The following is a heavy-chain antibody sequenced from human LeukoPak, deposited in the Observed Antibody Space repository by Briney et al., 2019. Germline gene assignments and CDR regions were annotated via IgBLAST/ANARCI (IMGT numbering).Heavy chain of an antibody. CDR1: GGSISSGSYY. J-gene: IGHJ4*02. CDR2: IYYSGST. V-gene: IGHV4-39*07. D-gene: IGHD3-9*01. Sequence: PSETLSLTCTVSGGSISSGSYYWGWIRQPPGKGLEWIGNIYYSGSTYYNPSLKSRVSISVDTSKNQFSLKLTSVTAADTAVYYCARWEAPRYFDWLLYQHGYFDYWGQGTLVTVSS. CDR3: ARWEAPRYFDWLLYQHGYFDY.